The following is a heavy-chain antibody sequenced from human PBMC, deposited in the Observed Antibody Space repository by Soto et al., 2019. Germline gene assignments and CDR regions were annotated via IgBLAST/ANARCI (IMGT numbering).Heavy chain of an antibody. D-gene: IGHD3-3*01. Sequence: GGSLRLSCAASGFTFSSYSMNWVRQAPGKGLEWVSSISSSSSYIYYADSVKGRFTISRDNAKNSLYLQMNSLRAEDTAVYYCARASGITILPVEHPYWGQGTLVTVSS. V-gene: IGHV3-21*01. CDR1: GFTFSSYS. CDR2: ISSSSSYI. CDR3: ARASGITILPVEHPY. J-gene: IGHJ4*02.